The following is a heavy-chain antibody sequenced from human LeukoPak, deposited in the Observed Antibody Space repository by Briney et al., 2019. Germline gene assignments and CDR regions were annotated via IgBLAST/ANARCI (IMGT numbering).Heavy chain of an antibody. J-gene: IGHJ4*02. CDR1: GFTFSNYA. Sequence: GGSLRLSCAASGFTFSNYAMSWVRQAPGKGLEWVSAISGNGGGTYYADSVKRRFTISRDNSKNTLYLQMKSLRAEDTAVYYCAKGTKVIVVDNYFDYWGQGTLVTVSS. D-gene: IGHD3-22*01. CDR3: AKGTKVIVVDNYFDY. CDR2: ISGNGGGT. V-gene: IGHV3-23*01.